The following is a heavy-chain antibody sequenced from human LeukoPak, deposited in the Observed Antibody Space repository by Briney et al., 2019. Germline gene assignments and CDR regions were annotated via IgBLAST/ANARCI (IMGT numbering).Heavy chain of an antibody. V-gene: IGHV1-69*13. CDR1: GGTFTSYA. D-gene: IGHD3-9*01. J-gene: IGHJ4*02. CDR2: IIPISGTA. CDR3: ARARDYDILTGLSYYFDS. Sequence: GASVKVSCKASGGTFTSYAISWVRQAPGQGLEWMGGIIPISGTADHAQKFQGRVTITADESTITADESTSTLYMELSSLRSADTAVYYCARARDYDILTGLSYYFDSWGQGTLVTVSS.